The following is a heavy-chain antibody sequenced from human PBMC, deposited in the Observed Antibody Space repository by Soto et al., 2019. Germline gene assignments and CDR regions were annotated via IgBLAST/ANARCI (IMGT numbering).Heavy chain of an antibody. CDR2: ISGSGTDT. CDR1: GFMFGSYA. V-gene: IGHV3-23*01. CDR3: AKDLLSSYYYGMDA. Sequence: EVQLLESGGGLVQPGGSLRLSCAASGFMFGSYAMSWVRQAPGKGLEWVSGISGSGTDTYYADGVKGRVTISRDNAKNTLYLQMNGLRAEDTAIYYCAKDLLSSYYYGMDAWGQGTTVTVSS. D-gene: IGHD3-10*01. J-gene: IGHJ6*02.